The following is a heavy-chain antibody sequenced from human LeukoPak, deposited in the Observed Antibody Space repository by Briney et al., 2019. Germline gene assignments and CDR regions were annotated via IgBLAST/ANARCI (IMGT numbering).Heavy chain of an antibody. J-gene: IGHJ4*02. CDR3: ARSLRVAVAANY. V-gene: IGHV3-7*01. CDR1: GFTFSSYW. CDR2: IKQDGSEK. D-gene: IGHD6-19*01. Sequence: PGGPLRLSCAASGFTFSSYWMSWVRQAPGKGLEWVANIKQDGSEKYYVDSVNGRFTISRDNAKNSLYLQMNSLRVEDTAVYYCARSLRVAVAANYWGQGTLVTVSS.